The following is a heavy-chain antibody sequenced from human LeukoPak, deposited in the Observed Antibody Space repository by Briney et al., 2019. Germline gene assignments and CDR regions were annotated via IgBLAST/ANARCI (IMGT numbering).Heavy chain of an antibody. CDR1: GFTFSSYA. V-gene: IGHV3-23*01. CDR2: IVGSGGAT. Sequence: TGGSLRLSCAASGFTFSSYAMSWVRQAPGKGLEWVSRIVGSGGATYYADSVKGRFTISRDNSKNTLYLQMNGLRAEDTAVYYCARQQDTTNPGYWGQGTLVAVSS. D-gene: IGHD5-18*01. CDR3: ARQQDTTNPGY. J-gene: IGHJ4*02.